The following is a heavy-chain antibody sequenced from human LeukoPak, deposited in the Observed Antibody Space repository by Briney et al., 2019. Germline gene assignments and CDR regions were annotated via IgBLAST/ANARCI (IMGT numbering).Heavy chain of an antibody. CDR3: ARVISMVRGVTYYFDY. CDR1: GYTFTSYA. Sequence: ASVKVSCKASGYTFTSYAMHWVRQAPGQRLEWMGWINAGNGNTKYSQKFQGRVTITRDTSVSTAYMELSSLRSEDTAVYYCARVISMVRGVTYYFDYWGQGTLVTVSS. CDR2: INAGNGNT. V-gene: IGHV1-3*01. D-gene: IGHD3-10*01. J-gene: IGHJ4*02.